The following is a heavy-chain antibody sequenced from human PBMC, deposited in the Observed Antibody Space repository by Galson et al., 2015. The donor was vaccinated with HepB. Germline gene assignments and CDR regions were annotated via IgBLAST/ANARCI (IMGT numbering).Heavy chain of an antibody. CDR3: VKEGAWFGGDWFDP. CDR1: GFSFTTYA. D-gene: IGHD3-16*01. V-gene: IGHV3-23*01. Sequence: SLRLSCAASGFSFTTYAMSWVRQAPGKGLQWVSGINGRGSTTYYADAVKGRFSISRDNSKNTVFLQMDNLKVDDTAIYYCVKEGAWFGGDWFDPWSQGTLVTVS. J-gene: IGHJ5*02. CDR2: INGRGSTT.